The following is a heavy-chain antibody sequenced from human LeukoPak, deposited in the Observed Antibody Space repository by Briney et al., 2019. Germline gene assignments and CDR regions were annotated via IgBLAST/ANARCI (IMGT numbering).Heavy chain of an antibody. CDR2: ISSSSSYI. CDR1: GFTFSSYS. V-gene: IGHV3-21*01. Sequence: PGGSLRLSCAASGFTFSSYSMNWVRQAPGKGLEWVSSISSSSSYIYYADSVKGRFNISRDNAKNSLYLHINSLRAEDTAVYYCARGGNSNYYYYYGMDVWGKGTTVTVSS. D-gene: IGHD4-23*01. CDR3: ARGGNSNYYYYYGMDV. J-gene: IGHJ6*04.